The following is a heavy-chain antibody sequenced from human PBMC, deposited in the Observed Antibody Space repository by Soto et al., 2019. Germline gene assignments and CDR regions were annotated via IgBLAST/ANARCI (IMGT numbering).Heavy chain of an antibody. CDR3: AAGRTCSRFFDWLHSFDP. CDR2: FDPEDGKT. D-gene: IGHD3-9*01. J-gene: IGHJ5*02. CDR1: GYPLTELT. Sequence: GASVKVSCKVSGYPLTELTMHWVRQAPGKGLEWMGGFDPEDGKTVYAQKFQGRVTMTEDTSTDTAFVELSSLRSEDTAVYYCAAGRTCSRFFDWLHSFDPWGQGTLVTVSS. V-gene: IGHV1-24*01.